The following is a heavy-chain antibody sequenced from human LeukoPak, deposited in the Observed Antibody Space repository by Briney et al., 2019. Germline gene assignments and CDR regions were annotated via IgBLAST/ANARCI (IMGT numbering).Heavy chain of an antibody. CDR3: ANLVLLWFGEFDY. J-gene: IGHJ4*02. CDR2: ISSSSSTI. V-gene: IGHV3-48*01. CDR1: GFTFSSYS. D-gene: IGHD3-10*01. Sequence: QAGGSLRLSCAASGFTFSSYSMNWVRQAPGKGLEWVSYISSSSSTIYYADSVKGRFTISRDNAKNSLYLQMNSLRAEDTAVYYCANLVLLWFGEFDYWGQGTLVTVSP.